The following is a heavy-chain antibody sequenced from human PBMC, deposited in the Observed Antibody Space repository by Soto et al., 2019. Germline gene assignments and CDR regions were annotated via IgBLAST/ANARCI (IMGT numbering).Heavy chain of an antibody. CDR2: INPNSGGT. CDR1: GYTFTAYY. CDR3: ARGGAAIADGGYFDY. D-gene: IGHD6-13*01. V-gene: IGHV1-2*02. Sequence: GASVKVSCKASGYTFTAYYMHWVRQAHGQGLEWMGWINPNSGGTNYAQKFQDRVAMTTDTSVTTVDMELRRLRSDDTAVYYCARGGAAIADGGYFDYWGLGTLVTVSS. J-gene: IGHJ4*02.